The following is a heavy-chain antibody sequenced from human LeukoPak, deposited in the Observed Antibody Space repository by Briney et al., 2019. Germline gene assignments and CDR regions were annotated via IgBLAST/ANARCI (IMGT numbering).Heavy chain of an antibody. CDR1: GGSISSYY. D-gene: IGHD5-18*01. CDR3: ASGWRGYSYGYMKY. CDR2: IYYCGST. J-gene: IGHJ4*02. V-gene: IGHV4-59*01. Sequence: SETLSLTCSVSGGSISSYYWSWIRQPPGKGLEWIGYIYYCGSTNYNPSLKSRVTISVDTSKNQFSLKLSSVTAADTAVYYCASGWRGYSYGYMKYWGQGTLVTVSS.